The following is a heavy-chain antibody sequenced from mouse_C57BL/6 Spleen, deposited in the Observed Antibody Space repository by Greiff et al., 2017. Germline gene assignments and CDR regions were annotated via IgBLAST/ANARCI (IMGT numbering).Heavy chain of an antibody. J-gene: IGHJ1*03. D-gene: IGHD1-1*01. CDR1: GYTFTSYW. CDR2: IDPSDSET. Sequence: QVQLQQSGAELVRPGSSVKLSCKASGYTFTSYWMHWVKQRPIQGLEWIGNIDPSDSETHYNQKFKDKATLTVDKSSSTAYMQLSSLTSEDSAVYYCARFIYYYGSSPNWYFDVWGTGTTVTVSS. CDR3: ARFIYYYGSSPNWYFDV. V-gene: IGHV1-52*01.